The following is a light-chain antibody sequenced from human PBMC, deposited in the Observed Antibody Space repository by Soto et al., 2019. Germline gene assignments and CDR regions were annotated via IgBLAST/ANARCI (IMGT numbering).Light chain of an antibody. CDR3: QQYYTNSWS. Sequence: DIVMTQSPDSLAVSLGERANINCKSSQSVLYSPNNKNYLAWYQHKPGQPPKMLIYWASIRESGVPDRFSGSGSGTDFTLTISSLQSEDVAVYYCQQYYTNSWSFGQGTKVDNK. CDR2: WAS. J-gene: IGKJ1*01. V-gene: IGKV4-1*01. CDR1: QSVLYSPNNKNY.